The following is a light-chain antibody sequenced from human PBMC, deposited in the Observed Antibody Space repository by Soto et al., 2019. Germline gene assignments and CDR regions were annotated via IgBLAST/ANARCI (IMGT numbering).Light chain of an antibody. Sequence: EIVLTQSPATLSLSPGERATLFCRASQSLSNSLAWYQQKPGQPPRLLIYDTSNRATGIPDRISGSGSETDFTLTISSLEPEDIAVYYCQQRRNWPLTFGGGTRVDIK. CDR2: DTS. V-gene: IGKV3-11*01. J-gene: IGKJ4*01. CDR1: QSLSNS. CDR3: QQRRNWPLT.